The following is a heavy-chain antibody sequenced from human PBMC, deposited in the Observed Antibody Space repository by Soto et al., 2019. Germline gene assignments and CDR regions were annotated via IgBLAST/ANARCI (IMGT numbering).Heavy chain of an antibody. CDR2: ISGNGGDYT. V-gene: IGHV3-23*01. CDR1: GFTFSTYA. Sequence: EVQLLESGGGLVQPGGSLRLSCAASGFTFSTYAMSWVRQAPRKGLEWVSAISGNGGDYTYYADYVKGRFTISKDNSKNTLYLQMNSRRAEDTAVYYCVPLCRYCSTTTPSWGHGTLVIVSS. J-gene: IGHJ4*01. D-gene: IGHD2-2*01. CDR3: VPLCRYCSTTTPS.